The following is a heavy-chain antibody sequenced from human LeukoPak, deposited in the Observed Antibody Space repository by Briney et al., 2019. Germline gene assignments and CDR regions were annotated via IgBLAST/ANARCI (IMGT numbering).Heavy chain of an antibody. CDR3: EKDAARPTSGAPGD. CDR2: IRYDGSNK. Sequence: PGGSLRLSCAASGFTFSSYGMHWVRQAPRKGLEWGAFIRYDGSNKYYADSVKGRFTLSRDNSKNTLYLQINSLRAEDTAVYSCEKDAARPTSGAPGDWGQGTLVTVSS. V-gene: IGHV3-30*02. D-gene: IGHD6-6*01. J-gene: IGHJ4*02. CDR1: GFTFSSYG.